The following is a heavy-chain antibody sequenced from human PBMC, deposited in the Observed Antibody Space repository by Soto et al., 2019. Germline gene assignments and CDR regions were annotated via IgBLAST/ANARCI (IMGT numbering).Heavy chain of an antibody. J-gene: IGHJ4*02. D-gene: IGHD3-16*02. V-gene: IGHV3-7*01. CDR1: GFTFSDYW. Sequence: EVQLVESGGGLVEPGGSLRLSCAASGFTFSDYWMSWVRQAPGKGLEWVANIKQDGSDKYYADSVNGRFTISRDNAKNSLHLQMNSLRDEDSAAYYCARDGVITFGGVIVLDYWGQGTLVTVSS. CDR2: IKQDGSDK. CDR3: ARDGVITFGGVIVLDY.